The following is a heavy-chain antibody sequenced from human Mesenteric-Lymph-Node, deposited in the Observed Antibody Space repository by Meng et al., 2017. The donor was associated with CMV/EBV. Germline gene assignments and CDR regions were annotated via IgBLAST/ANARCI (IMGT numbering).Heavy chain of an antibody. CDR2: MFYSGST. V-gene: IGHV4-39*07. Sequence: GSLRLSCSVSGGSISSSIYYWGWIRQPPGKGLEWIGTMFYSGSTYYKPSLKSRVTISVDTSKNEFSLRLSSVTAADTAVYYCARDQGRYYYYYGMDVWGQGTTVTVSS. J-gene: IGHJ6*02. CDR1: GGSISSSIYY. CDR3: ARDQGRYYYYYGMDV.